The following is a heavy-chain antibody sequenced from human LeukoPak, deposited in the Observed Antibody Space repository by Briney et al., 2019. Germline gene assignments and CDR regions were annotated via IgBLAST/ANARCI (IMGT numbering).Heavy chain of an antibody. CDR3: ARDGWDIVVVPAAAFDY. Sequence: GASVKVSCKASGYTFTSYGISWVRQAPGQGLEWMGWISAYNGNTNYAQKLQGRVTMTTDTSTSTAYMELRSLRSDDTAVYYCARDGWDIVVVPAAAFDYWGQGTLVTVSS. CDR1: GYTFTSYG. V-gene: IGHV1-18*01. CDR2: ISAYNGNT. D-gene: IGHD2-2*01. J-gene: IGHJ4*02.